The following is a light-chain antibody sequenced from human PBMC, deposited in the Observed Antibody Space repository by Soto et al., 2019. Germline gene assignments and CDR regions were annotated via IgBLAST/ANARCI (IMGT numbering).Light chain of an antibody. CDR1: QSVSRN. V-gene: IGKV3-15*01. CDR2: DAS. J-gene: IGKJ1*01. CDR3: QQYNNWLWT. Sequence: EIVMTQSPATLSVSPGERATLSCRASQSVSRNVAWYQQKPGQAPRLLIQDASTRATGISVRFSGSGSGTEFTLTISSLQSEDVAVYYCQQYNNWLWTFGQGTKVEIK.